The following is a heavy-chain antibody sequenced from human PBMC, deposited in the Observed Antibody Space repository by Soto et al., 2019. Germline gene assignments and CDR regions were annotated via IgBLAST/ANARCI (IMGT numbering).Heavy chain of an antibody. CDR1: GFSLSTSGVG. Sequence: QITLKESGPTLVKPTQTLTLTCTFSGFSLSTSGVGVGWIRQXPGKALEWLALIYWDDDKRYSPSLRSRLTISKDTSKNQVVLTMTNMDPVDTATYYCIQSRCGGDCLQSYASHYYYGMDVWGQGTTVTVSS. CDR3: IQSRCGGDCLQSYASHYYYGMDV. D-gene: IGHD2-21*02. CDR2: IYWDDDK. J-gene: IGHJ6*02. V-gene: IGHV2-5*02.